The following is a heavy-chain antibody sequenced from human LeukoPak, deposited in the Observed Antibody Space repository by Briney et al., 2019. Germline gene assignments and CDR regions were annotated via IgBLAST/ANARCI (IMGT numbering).Heavy chain of an antibody. V-gene: IGHV4-34*01. J-gene: IGHJ6*02. D-gene: IGHD3-10*01. CDR3: ARAPVGGMDV. Sequence: SETLSLTCAVYGGSFSGYYWSWIRRPPGKGLEWIGEINHSGSTNYNPSLKSRVTISVDTSKNQFSLKLSSVTAADTAVYYCARAPVGGMDVWGQGTTVTVSS. CDR2: INHSGST. CDR1: GGSFSGYY.